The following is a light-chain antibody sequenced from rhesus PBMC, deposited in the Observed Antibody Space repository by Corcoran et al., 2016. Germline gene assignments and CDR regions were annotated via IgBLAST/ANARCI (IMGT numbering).Light chain of an antibody. V-gene: IGKV1-25*01. CDR1: QDISKY. Sequence: EIQMTQSPSSLSASVGDTVTISCQASQDISKYLAWCQLKPGNAPKALIKDASTLQSGVPSRFSGSGSGTVFTLTISSLQPADFATYYCQQHKSSPFTFGPGTKLDIK. CDR2: DAS. J-gene: IGKJ3*01. CDR3: QQHKSSPFT.